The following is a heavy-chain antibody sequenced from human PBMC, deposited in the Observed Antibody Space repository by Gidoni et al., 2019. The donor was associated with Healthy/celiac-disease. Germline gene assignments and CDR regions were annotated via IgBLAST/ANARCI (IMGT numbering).Heavy chain of an antibody. D-gene: IGHD3-10*01. CDR2: INWNGGNT. V-gene: IGHV3-20*04. CDR1: GFPFADYG. J-gene: IGHJ3*01. Sequence: EVQLVESGGGVVRPGGSLILSCAASGFPFADYGLSWVRQVQGKGLEWVSGINWNGGNTGYADSVKGRFTISRDNAKNSLYLQMNSLRAEDTALYYCAKDWGGYGSGTHPGWGQGTMVTVSS. CDR3: AKDWGGYGSGTHPG.